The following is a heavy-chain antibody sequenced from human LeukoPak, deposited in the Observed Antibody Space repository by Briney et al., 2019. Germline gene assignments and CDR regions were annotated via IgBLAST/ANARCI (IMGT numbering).Heavy chain of an antibody. CDR3: AKDGGYGTGWYFDL. CDR2: IWYGGSNK. CDR1: GFTLSSYG. D-gene: IGHD5-18*01. Sequence: GRSLRLSCAASGFTLSSYGMHWVRQAPGKGLEWVAVIWYGGSNKYYADSVKGRFTISRDNSKNTLYLQMNSLRAEDTAVYYCAKDGGYGTGWYFDLWGRGTLVTVSS. J-gene: IGHJ2*01. V-gene: IGHV3-33*06.